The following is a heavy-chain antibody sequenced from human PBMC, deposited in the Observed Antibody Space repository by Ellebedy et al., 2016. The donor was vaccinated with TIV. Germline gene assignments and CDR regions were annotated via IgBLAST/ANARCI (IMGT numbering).Heavy chain of an antibody. V-gene: IGHV3-74*01. CDR3: AKDKRIIAPGTGEYYMDV. CDR2: IKSDGGST. CDR1: GFTFSIYW. Sequence: GESLKISCAASGFTFSIYWMHWVRQAPGKGLVWVSHIKSDGGSTIYADSVKGRFTISRDNSKNTLFLQMNDLRAEDTAIYFCAKDKRIIAPGTGEYYMDVWGKGTTVTVSS. J-gene: IGHJ6*03. D-gene: IGHD1/OR15-1a*01.